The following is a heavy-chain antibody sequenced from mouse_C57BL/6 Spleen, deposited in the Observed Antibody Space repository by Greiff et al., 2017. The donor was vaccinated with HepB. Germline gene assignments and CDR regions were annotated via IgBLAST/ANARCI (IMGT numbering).Heavy chain of an antibody. CDR2: ISDGGSYT. V-gene: IGHV5-4*01. J-gene: IGHJ1*03. Sequence: EVMLVESGGGLVKPGGSLKLSCAASGFTFSSYAMSWVRQTPEKRLEWVATISDGGSYTYYPDNVKGRFTISRDNAKNNLYLQMSHLKSEDTAMYYCARDPDDYDEEDWYFDVWGTGTTVTVSS. CDR3: ARDPDDYDEEDWYFDV. CDR1: GFTFSSYA. D-gene: IGHD2-4*01.